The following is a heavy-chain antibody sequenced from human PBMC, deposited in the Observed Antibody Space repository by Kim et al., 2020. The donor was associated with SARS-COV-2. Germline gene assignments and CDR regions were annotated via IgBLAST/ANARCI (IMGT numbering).Heavy chain of an antibody. V-gene: IGHV3-74*01. D-gene: IGHD3-22*01. J-gene: IGHJ5*02. CDR3: VSGVYYYDSNAFGP. Sequence: YGDSVKGRFTVSRDNARNTLYLQMKSLRAEDTALYYCVSGVYYYDSNAFGPWGQGTLVTVSP.